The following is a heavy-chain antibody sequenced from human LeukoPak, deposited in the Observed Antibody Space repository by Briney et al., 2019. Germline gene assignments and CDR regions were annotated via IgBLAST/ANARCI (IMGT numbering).Heavy chain of an antibody. Sequence: GGSLRLSCAASGFTFSSYTMNWVRQAPGKGLEWVSSISYGTGYIYYADSVRGRFTISRDNAKNSLYLQMDSLRAEDTAVYYCARAYSSGWFLFDYWGQGTVVSVSS. CDR1: GFTFSSYT. J-gene: IGHJ4*02. CDR3: ARAYSSGWFLFDY. V-gene: IGHV3-21*01. CDR2: ISYGTGYI. D-gene: IGHD6-19*01.